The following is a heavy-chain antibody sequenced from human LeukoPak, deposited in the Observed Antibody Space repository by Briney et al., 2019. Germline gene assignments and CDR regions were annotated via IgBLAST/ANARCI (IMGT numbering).Heavy chain of an antibody. Sequence: ASLKVSCKASGYTFTVYFMHWVRQAPGQGLEWMGWINPNSGGTNYAQKFQGRVTMTRDTSISTAYMELSRLRSDDTAVYYCARELNYDSSGYYFDYWGQGTLVTVFS. J-gene: IGHJ4*02. CDR3: ARELNYDSSGYYFDY. CDR1: GYTFTVYF. D-gene: IGHD3-22*01. CDR2: INPNSGGT. V-gene: IGHV1-2*02.